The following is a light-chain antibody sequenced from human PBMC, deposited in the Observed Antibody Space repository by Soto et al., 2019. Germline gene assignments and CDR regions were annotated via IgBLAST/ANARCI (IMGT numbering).Light chain of an antibody. CDR3: SSFTRSSNYV. CDR1: SSDVGAYNF. Sequence: QSVLTQPASVSGSPGQSITISCTGTSSDVGAYNFVSWYQQYPGKAPKVMIYEVNNRPSGVSNRFSGSKSGNTASLTISGLQAEDEADYYCSSFTRSSNYVFGYGTKVTVL. CDR2: EVN. J-gene: IGLJ1*01. V-gene: IGLV2-14*01.